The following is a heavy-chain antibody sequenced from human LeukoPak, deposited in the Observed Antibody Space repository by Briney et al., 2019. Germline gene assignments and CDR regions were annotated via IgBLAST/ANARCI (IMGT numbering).Heavy chain of an antibody. V-gene: IGHV4-4*02. D-gene: IGHD6-19*01. J-gene: IGHJ4*02. Sequence: SETLSLTCAVSGGSISSSNWWSWVRQPPGKGLEWIGEIYHSGSTNYNPSLKSRVTISVDKSKNQLSLKLSSVTAADTAVYYCVSALAVAPFDYWGQGTLVTVSS. CDR3: VSALAVAPFDY. CDR1: GGSISSSNW. CDR2: IYHSGST.